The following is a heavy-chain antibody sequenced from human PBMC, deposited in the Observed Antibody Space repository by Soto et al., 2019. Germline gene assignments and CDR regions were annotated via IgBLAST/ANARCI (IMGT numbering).Heavy chain of an antibody. Sequence: PGESLKISCKGSGYSFTSYWIGWVRQMPGKGLEWMGIIYPGDSDTRYSPSFQGQVTISADKSISTAYLQWSSLKASDTAVYYCARGRRLIAASVNYYYYGMDVWGQGTTVTVS. J-gene: IGHJ6*02. V-gene: IGHV5-51*01. D-gene: IGHD6-13*01. CDR2: IYPGDSDT. CDR1: GYSFTSYW. CDR3: ARGRRLIAASVNYYYYGMDV.